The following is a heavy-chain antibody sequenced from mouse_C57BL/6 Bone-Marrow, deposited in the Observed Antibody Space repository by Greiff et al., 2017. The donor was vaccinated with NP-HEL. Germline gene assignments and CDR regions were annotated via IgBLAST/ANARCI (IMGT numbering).Heavy chain of an antibody. V-gene: IGHV1-69*01. Sequence: QVQLQQPGAELVMPGASVKLSCKASGYTFTSYWMHWVKQRPGQGLEWIGEIDPSDSYTNYNQKFKGKSTLTVDKSSSTAYMQLSSLTSEDSAVYYCARSPLFITTVVVPHYFDYWGQGTTLTVSS. CDR1: GYTFTSYW. J-gene: IGHJ2*01. CDR3: ARSPLFITTVVVPHYFDY. D-gene: IGHD1-1*01. CDR2: IDPSDSYT.